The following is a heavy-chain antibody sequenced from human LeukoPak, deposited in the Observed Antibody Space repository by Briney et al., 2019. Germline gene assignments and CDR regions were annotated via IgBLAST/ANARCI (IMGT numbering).Heavy chain of an antibody. Sequence: PSETLSLTCAVYGGSFSGYYWSWIRQPPGTGLEWIGGINHSGSTNYNPSLKSRVTISVDTSKNQFSLKLSSVTAADTAVYYCARGLPGYSSGWYLYWGQGTLVTVSS. CDR3: ARGLPGYSSGWYLY. V-gene: IGHV4-34*01. D-gene: IGHD6-19*01. CDR1: GGSFSGYY. J-gene: IGHJ4*02. CDR2: INHSGST.